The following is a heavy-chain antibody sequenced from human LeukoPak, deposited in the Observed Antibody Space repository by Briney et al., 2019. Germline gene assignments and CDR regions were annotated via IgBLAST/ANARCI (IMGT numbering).Heavy chain of an antibody. CDR3: ARHHRRDSSGWGARWFDP. Sequence: SETLSLTCTVSGGSISSYYWSWIRQPPGKGLEWIGSVYYSGSTYYNPSLKSRVTISVDTSKNQFSLKLTSVTAADTAVYYCARHHRRDSSGWGARWFDPWGQGTLVTVSS. V-gene: IGHV4-59*05. CDR2: VYYSGST. J-gene: IGHJ5*02. D-gene: IGHD6-19*01. CDR1: GGSISSYY.